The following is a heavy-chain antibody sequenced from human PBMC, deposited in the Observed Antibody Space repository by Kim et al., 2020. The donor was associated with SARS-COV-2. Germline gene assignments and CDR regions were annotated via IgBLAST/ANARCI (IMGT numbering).Heavy chain of an antibody. CDR3: ARGREINLQHYGMVV. CDR2: IYYSGST. J-gene: IGHJ6*02. V-gene: IGHV4-31*03. Sequence: SETLSLTCTVSGGSISSGGYYWSWIRQHPGKGLEWIGYIYYSGSTYYNPSLKSRVTISVDTSKNQFSLKLSSVTAADTAVYYCARGREINLQHYGMVVWGQGTTVTVTS. D-gene: IGHD4-4*01. CDR1: GGSISSGGYY.